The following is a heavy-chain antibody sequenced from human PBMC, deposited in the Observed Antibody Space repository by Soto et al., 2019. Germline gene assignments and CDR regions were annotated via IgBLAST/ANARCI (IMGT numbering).Heavy chain of an antibody. Sequence: ALVKVSCKASGYTFTSYDINWVRQATGQGLEWMGWMNPNSGNIGYAQKFQGRVTMTRNTSISTAYMELSSLRSEDTAVYYCARDGALGENYYYYGMDVWGQGTTVTVSS. CDR1: GYTFTSYD. D-gene: IGHD3-16*01. CDR2: MNPNSGNI. CDR3: ARDGALGENYYYYGMDV. V-gene: IGHV1-8*01. J-gene: IGHJ6*02.